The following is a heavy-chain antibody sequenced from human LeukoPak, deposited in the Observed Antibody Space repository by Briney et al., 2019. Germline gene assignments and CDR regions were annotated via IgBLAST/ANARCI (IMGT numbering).Heavy chain of an antibody. Sequence: GGSLRLSCAASGFTFSSHAMSWVRQAPGKELEWVSAILGSGSSTYYADSVKGRFTISRDNSKNTLYLQMNSLRAEDTAVYYCAKAKYDYGDPVGWFDPWGQGTLVTVSS. V-gene: IGHV3-23*01. D-gene: IGHD4-17*01. CDR3: AKAKYDYGDPVGWFDP. CDR1: GFTFSSHA. J-gene: IGHJ5*02. CDR2: ILGSGSST.